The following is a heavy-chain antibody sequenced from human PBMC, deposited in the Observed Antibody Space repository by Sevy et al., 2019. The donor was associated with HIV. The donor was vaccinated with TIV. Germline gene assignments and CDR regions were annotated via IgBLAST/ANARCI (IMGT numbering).Heavy chain of an antibody. V-gene: IGHV3-23*01. D-gene: IGHD1-26*01. CDR1: GFTFSNYA. CDR3: AKWSELPSSPFDY. CDR2: ISGSGGST. Sequence: GGSLRLSCAASGFTFSNYAMSWVRQAPGKGLEWVSAISGSGGSTYYADSVKGRFTISRDNSKNTLFLQMNSLRAEDMAVYFCAKWSELPSSPFDYWGQGTLVTISS. J-gene: IGHJ4*02.